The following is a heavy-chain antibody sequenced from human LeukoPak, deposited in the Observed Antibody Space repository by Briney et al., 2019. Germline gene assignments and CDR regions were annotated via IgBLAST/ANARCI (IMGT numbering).Heavy chain of an antibody. CDR1: GFTFSTYA. D-gene: IGHD3-22*01. Sequence: GGSLRLSCAASGFTFSTYAMNWVRQAPGKGLEWVSYISTSSSSIYYADSVKGRFTISRDNAKNSLYLQMNSLRDEDTAVYYCARGGSGYGDYYYFYGMDVWGQGTTVTVSS. J-gene: IGHJ6*02. CDR3: ARGGSGYGDYYYFYGMDV. V-gene: IGHV3-48*02. CDR2: ISTSSSSI.